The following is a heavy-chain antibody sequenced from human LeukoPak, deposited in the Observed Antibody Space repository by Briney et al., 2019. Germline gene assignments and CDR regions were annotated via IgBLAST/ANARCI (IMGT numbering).Heavy chain of an antibody. CDR2: IYYSGST. CDR3: ARDPTWGYFDL. J-gene: IGHJ2*01. V-gene: IGHV4-39*07. CDR1: GDSISSSCYY. Sequence: TSETLSLTCTVSGDSISSSCYYWGWIRQPPGKGLEWIGIIYYSGSTYYSPSLKSRVTISVDTSKNQFSLKLSSVTAADTAVYYCARDPTWGYFDLWGRGTLVTVSS. D-gene: IGHD7-27*01.